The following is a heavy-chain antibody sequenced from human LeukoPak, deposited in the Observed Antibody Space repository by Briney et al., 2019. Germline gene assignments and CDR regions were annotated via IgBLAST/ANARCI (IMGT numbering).Heavy chain of an antibody. CDR1: GGSFSGYS. J-gene: IGHJ4*02. V-gene: IGHV4-30-2*01. CDR2: IYHSGST. CDR3: ARGWGYYDSSGQLPFDY. Sequence: SETLSLTCAVYGGSFSGYSWSWIRQPPGKGLEWIGYIYHSGSTYYNPSLKSRVTISVDRSKNQFSLKLSSVTAADTAVYYCARGWGYYDSSGQLPFDYWGQGTLVTVSS. D-gene: IGHD3-22*01.